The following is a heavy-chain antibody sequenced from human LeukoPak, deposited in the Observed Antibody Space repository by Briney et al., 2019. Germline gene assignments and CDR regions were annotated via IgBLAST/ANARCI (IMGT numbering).Heavy chain of an antibody. J-gene: IGHJ4*02. CDR3: ARFRTLTTHGDY. CDR2: IYYSGST. Sequence: SETLSLTCNVSVGSNSSSGYYWGWIRQPPGKGLEWIGTIYYSGSTYYNPSLKSRVTISVDTSKNQFSLKLSSVTAADTAVYYCARFRTLTTHGDYWGQGTLVTVSS. V-gene: IGHV4-39*01. D-gene: IGHD4-11*01. CDR1: VGSNSSSGYY.